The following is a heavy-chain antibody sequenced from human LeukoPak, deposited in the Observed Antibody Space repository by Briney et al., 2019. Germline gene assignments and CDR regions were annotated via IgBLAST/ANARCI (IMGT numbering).Heavy chain of an antibody. CDR3: ARGRKHGVDAFDI. CDR2: MNPNSGNT. V-gene: IGHV1-8*03. J-gene: IGHJ3*02. CDR1: GYTFTSYD. Sequence: ASVKVSCKASGYTFTSYDINWVRQATEQGLEWMGWMNPNSGNTGYAQKFQGRVTITRNTSISTTYMELSSLRSEDTAVYYCARGRKHGVDAFDIWGQGTMVTVSS. D-gene: IGHD4-17*01.